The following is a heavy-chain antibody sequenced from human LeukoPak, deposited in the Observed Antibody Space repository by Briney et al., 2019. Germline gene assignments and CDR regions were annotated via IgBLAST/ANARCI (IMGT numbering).Heavy chain of an antibody. Sequence: QPGGSLRLSCAASGFTVSSYSMNWVRQAPGKGLEWVSYISSSSSTIYSADSVKGRFTISRDNAKNSLYLQMNSLRDEDTAVYYCARDSGSYYYYGMDVWGQGTTVTVSS. J-gene: IGHJ6*02. CDR1: GFTVSSYS. CDR2: ISSSSSTI. CDR3: ARDSGSYYYYGMDV. V-gene: IGHV3-48*02.